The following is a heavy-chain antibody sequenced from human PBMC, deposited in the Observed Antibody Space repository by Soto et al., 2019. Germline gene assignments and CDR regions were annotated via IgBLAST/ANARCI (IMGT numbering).Heavy chain of an antibody. CDR1: GDSVSSNSAA. CDR2: TYYRSKWYN. Sequence: SQTLSLTCAISGDSVSSNSAAWNWIRQSPSRGLEWLGRTYYRSKWYNDYAVSTKSRITINPDTSKNQFSLQLNSVTPEDTAVYYCAREVGFGELNNLDAFDIWGQGTMVTVSS. J-gene: IGHJ3*02. CDR3: AREVGFGELNNLDAFDI. V-gene: IGHV6-1*01. D-gene: IGHD3-10*01.